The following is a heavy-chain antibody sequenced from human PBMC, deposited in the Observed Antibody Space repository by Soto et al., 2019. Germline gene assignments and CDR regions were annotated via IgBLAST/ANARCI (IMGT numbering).Heavy chain of an antibody. Sequence: EPLSLTCAVYGGSFSGYYWSWIRQPPGKGLEWIGEINHSGSTNYNPSLKSRVTISVDTSKNQFSLKLSSVTAADTAVYYCARDRVRGYYYYGMDVWGQGTTVTVSS. CDR2: INHSGST. V-gene: IGHV4-34*01. CDR3: ARDRVRGYYYYGMDV. J-gene: IGHJ6*02. CDR1: GGSFSGYY. D-gene: IGHD3-10*01.